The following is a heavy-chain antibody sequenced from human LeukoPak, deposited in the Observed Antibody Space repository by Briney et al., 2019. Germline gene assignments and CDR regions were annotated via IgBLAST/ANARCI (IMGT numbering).Heavy chain of an antibody. Sequence: SVKVSCRASGGTFSSYAISWVRRAPGQGLEWMGRIIPILGIANYAQKFQGRATITADKSTSTAYMELSSLRSEDTAVYYCARGLGHYYYYYMDVWGKGTTVTVSS. J-gene: IGHJ6*03. CDR3: ARGLGHYYYYYMDV. CDR2: IIPILGIA. CDR1: GGTFSSYA. D-gene: IGHD7-27*01. V-gene: IGHV1-69*04.